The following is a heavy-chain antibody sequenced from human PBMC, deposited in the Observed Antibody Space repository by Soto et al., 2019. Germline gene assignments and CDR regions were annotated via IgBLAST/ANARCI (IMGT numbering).Heavy chain of an antibody. V-gene: IGHV4-39*01. J-gene: IGHJ4*02. CDR1: CGSISSSSYY. Sequence: SETLSLTCTVSCGSISSSSYYWGWIRQPPGKGLEWIGSIYYSGTTYYNPSLKRRVTISVDTSKNQFSLKLSPVTAADTAVYYCARHRGYYDILTGYYTELNFDYWGQGTQVTVSS. CDR3: ARHRGYYDILTGYYTELNFDY. D-gene: IGHD3-9*01. CDR2: IYYSGTT.